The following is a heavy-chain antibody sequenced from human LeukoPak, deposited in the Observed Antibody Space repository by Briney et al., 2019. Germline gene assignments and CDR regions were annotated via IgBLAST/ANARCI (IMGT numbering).Heavy chain of an antibody. J-gene: IGHJ6*03. CDR2: IRSKAYGGTT. CDR3: TRVGATYFFYYYYYMDV. CDR1: GFTFGDYA. V-gene: IGHV3-49*04. D-gene: IGHD1-26*01. Sequence: GGSLRLSCTASGFTFGDYAMSWVRQAPGKGLEWVGFIRSKAYGGTTEYAASVKGRLTISRDDSKSIAYLQMNSLKTEDTAVYYCTRVGATYFFYYYYYMDVWGKGTTVTVSS.